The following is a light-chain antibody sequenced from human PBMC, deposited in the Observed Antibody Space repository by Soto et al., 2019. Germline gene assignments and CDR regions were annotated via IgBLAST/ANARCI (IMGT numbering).Light chain of an antibody. CDR1: SSDVGGYNY. V-gene: IGLV2-14*01. Sequence: QSALTQPASVSGSPGQSITISCTGTSSDVGGYNYVSWYQQHPGKAPKLMIYEVSNRPSGVSDRFSGSKSGNTASLTISGLRAEDESDYYCCSYAGSNTLWVFGGGTKLTVL. CDR2: EVS. J-gene: IGLJ3*02. CDR3: CSYAGSNTLWV.